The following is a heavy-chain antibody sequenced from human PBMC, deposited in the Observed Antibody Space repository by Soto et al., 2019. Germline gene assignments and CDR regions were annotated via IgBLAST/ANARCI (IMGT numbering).Heavy chain of an antibody. J-gene: IGHJ6*02. Sequence: SVKVSCKXSGGTFSSYAISWVRQAPGQGLEWMGGIIPIFGTANYAQKFQGRVTITADESTSTAYMELSSLRSEDTAVYYCASDQVTIFGVVIVHYGMDVWGQGTTVTVSS. CDR1: GGTFSSYA. CDR2: IIPIFGTA. V-gene: IGHV1-69*13. CDR3: ASDQVTIFGVVIVHYGMDV. D-gene: IGHD3-3*01.